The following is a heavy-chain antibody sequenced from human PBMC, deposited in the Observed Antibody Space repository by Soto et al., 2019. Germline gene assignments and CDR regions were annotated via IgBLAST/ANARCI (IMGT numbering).Heavy chain of an antibody. CDR1: GGTFSSYT. D-gene: IGHD1-26*01. V-gene: IGHV1-69*02. CDR3: ARGFQWELLGFDP. J-gene: IGHJ5*02. CDR2: IIPILGIA. Sequence: QVQLVQSGAEVKKPGSSVKVSCKASGGTFSSYTISWVRQAPGQGLEWMGRIIPILGIANYAQKFQGRVTITADKSTSTAYMELSSLRSEDTAVYYCARGFQWELLGFDPWGQETLVTVSS.